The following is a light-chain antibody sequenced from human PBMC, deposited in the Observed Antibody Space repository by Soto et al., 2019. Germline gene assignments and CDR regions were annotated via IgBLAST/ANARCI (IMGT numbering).Light chain of an antibody. CDR2: GNT. CDR1: NSNIGAGYD. CDR3: QSYDTSLRGAYV. V-gene: IGLV1-40*01. J-gene: IGLJ1*01. Sequence: QSVLTQPPSVSGAPGQRVTISCTGSNSNIGAGYDVHWYQQLPGTAPKLLIFGNTNRPSGVPDRFSGSKSGTSASLAITGLQAEDEADYYCQSYDTSLRGAYVFGTGTKVTVL.